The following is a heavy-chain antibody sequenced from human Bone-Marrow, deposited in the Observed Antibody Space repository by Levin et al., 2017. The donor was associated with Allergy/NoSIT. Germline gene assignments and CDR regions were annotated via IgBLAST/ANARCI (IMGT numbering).Heavy chain of an antibody. CDR3: AKDRHPSYDILGERGAGFDY. V-gene: IGHV3-30*18. CDR2: ISYDGSNK. J-gene: IGHJ4*02. Sequence: GGSLRLSCAASGFTFSSYGMHWVRQAPGKGLEWVAVISYDGSNKYYADSVKGRFTISRDNSKNTLYLQMNSLRAEDTAVYYCAKDRHPSYDILGERGAGFDYWGQGTLVTVSS. CDR1: GFTFSSYG. D-gene: IGHD3-9*01.